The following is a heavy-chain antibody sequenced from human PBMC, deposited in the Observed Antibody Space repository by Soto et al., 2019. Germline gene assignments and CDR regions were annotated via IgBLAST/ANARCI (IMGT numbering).Heavy chain of an antibody. D-gene: IGHD7-27*01. CDR3: VRHALGWFVP. CDR1: GFTFSDYD. CDR2: VKHRPKDFGT. V-gene: IGHV3-72*01. Sequence: GGSLRLSCVASGFTFSDYDIDWVRQAPWKGLEWVARVKHRPKDFGTEYAASVTGRFIISRDDSQKSLFLQMNSLKAEDTAIYYCVRHALGWFVPWGQGTLVTVSS. J-gene: IGHJ5*02.